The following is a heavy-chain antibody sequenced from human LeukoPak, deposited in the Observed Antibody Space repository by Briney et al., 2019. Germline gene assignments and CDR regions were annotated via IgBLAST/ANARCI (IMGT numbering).Heavy chain of an antibody. CDR2: MFPDGRT. D-gene: IGHD4-17*01. J-gene: IGHJ4*02. Sequence: SGGSLRLSCAVSGFSVNDNYMSWVRQAPGKGLQWVSVMFPDGRTYYADSVKGRFTISRDLARNTLLLQMHSPRADDTAVHYCARTNPVYGDYDYWGQGTLVTVPS. CDR1: GFSVNDNY. V-gene: IGHV3-53*01. CDR3: ARTNPVYGDYDY.